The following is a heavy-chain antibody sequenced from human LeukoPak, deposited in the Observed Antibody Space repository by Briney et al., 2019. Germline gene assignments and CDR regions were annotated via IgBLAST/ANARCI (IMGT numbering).Heavy chain of an antibody. V-gene: IGHV3-7*05. CDR1: GFTFRSSW. D-gene: IGHD2/OR15-2a*01. CDR2: IKEDGSEK. J-gene: IGHJ3*01. CDR3: ARDEY. Sequence: GGSLRLSRAASGFTFRSSWMSWVRQAPGKGLEWVANIKEDGSEKYYVDSVKGRFTISRDNAKNSLYLQMNSLRAEDTAIYYCARDEYWGQGTMVTVSS.